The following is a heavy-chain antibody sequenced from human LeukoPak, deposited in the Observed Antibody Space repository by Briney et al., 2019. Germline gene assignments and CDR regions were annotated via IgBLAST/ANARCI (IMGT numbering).Heavy chain of an antibody. CDR3: ARGRDFYDSSGHIDY. D-gene: IGHD3-22*01. CDR2: IWYDGSNK. J-gene: IGHJ4*02. Sequence: QTGGSLRLSCAASGFTFSSYGMHWVRQAPGKGLECVAVIWYDGSNKYYADSVKGRFTISRDNSKNTLYLQMNSLRAEDTAVYYCARGRDFYDSSGHIDYWGQGTLVTVSS. V-gene: IGHV3-33*01. CDR1: GFTFSSYG.